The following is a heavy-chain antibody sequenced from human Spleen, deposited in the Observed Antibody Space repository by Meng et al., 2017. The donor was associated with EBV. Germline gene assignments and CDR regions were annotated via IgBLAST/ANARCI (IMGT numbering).Heavy chain of an antibody. J-gene: IGHJ4*02. CDR2: IIPSFGTT. V-gene: IGHV1-69*01. D-gene: IGHD3-9*01. CDR3: ARDRVASSDILAGHLLLEF. CDR1: GGTFRNYG. Sequence: QVQMVESGAAVKKPGSSVEVSCTSSGGTFRNYGISWVRQAPGRGLEWMGVIIPSFGTTHFAQKFQGRVTITADESTSTAYMELSSLRSEDTALYYCARDRVASSDILAGHLLLEFWGQGTLVTVSS.